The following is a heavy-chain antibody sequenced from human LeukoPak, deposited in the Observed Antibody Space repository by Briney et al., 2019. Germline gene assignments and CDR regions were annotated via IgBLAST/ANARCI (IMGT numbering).Heavy chain of an antibody. Sequence: GGSLRLSCAGSGFTFSSYWMSWVRQAPGKGLEWVANIKQGGSERYYVDSVKGRFTISRDNAKNSLYLQMNSLRAEDTAVYYCAREGRSSGSYTYWGQGTLVTVSS. CDR1: GFTFSSYW. J-gene: IGHJ4*02. D-gene: IGHD1-26*01. CDR2: IKQGGSER. CDR3: AREGRSSGSYTY. V-gene: IGHV3-7*01.